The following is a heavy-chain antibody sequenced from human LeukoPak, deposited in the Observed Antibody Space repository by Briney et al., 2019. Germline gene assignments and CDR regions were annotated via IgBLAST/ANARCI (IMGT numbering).Heavy chain of an antibody. Sequence: SETLSLTCTVSGGSISSYYWSWIRQPPGKGLEWIGYIYYSGSTNYNPSLKSRVTISVDKSKNQFSLKLSSVTAADTAVYYCARGGEVVEGYDSYFDYWGQGTLVTVSS. CDR3: ARGGEVVEGYDSYFDY. CDR1: GGSISSYY. V-gene: IGHV4-59*12. D-gene: IGHD5-12*01. CDR2: IYYSGST. J-gene: IGHJ4*02.